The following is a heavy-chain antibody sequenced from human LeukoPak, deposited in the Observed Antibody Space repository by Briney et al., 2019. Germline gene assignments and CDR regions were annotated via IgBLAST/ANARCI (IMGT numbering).Heavy chain of an antibody. CDR1: GFSLNNYA. CDR2: ISASGGT. Sequence: PGGSLRLSCAASGFSLNNYAISWVRQAPGKGLEWVSAISASGGTYYTDSVKGRFTISSDNSKNTLYLQMNSLRAEDTALYYCAKSYSGSYDNYFDYWGQGTLVIVSS. V-gene: IGHV3-23*01. CDR3: AKSYSGSYDNYFDY. D-gene: IGHD1-26*01. J-gene: IGHJ4*02.